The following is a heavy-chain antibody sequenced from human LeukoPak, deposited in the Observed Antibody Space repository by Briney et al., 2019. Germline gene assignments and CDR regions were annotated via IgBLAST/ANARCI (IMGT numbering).Heavy chain of an antibody. Sequence: SETLSLTCTVSGGSISSGYYWGWIRQPPGKGLEWIGSIYHSGSTYYNPSLKSRVTISVDTSKNQFSLKLSSVTAADTAVYYCARAKSGGAYTFYYYMDVWGKGTTVTVSS. D-gene: IGHD1-26*01. CDR2: IYHSGST. J-gene: IGHJ6*03. CDR3: ARAKSGGAYTFYYYMDV. CDR1: GGSISSGYY. V-gene: IGHV4-38-2*02.